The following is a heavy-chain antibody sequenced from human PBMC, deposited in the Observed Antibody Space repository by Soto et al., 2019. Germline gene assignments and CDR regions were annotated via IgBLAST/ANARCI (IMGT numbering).Heavy chain of an antibody. V-gene: IGHV4-4*02. D-gene: IGHD6-19*01. Sequence: SETLSLTCVVSGGSISSTNWWTWVRQPPGKGLEWIGEIYHSGSPTFSPSLRGRATISVDKSNNQFSLRLRSVTAADTAVYYCARDQSRSDNCWWLDPWGQGTQVTVSS. CDR3: ARDQSRSDNCWWLDP. CDR2: IYHSGSP. J-gene: IGHJ5*02. CDR1: GGSISSTNW.